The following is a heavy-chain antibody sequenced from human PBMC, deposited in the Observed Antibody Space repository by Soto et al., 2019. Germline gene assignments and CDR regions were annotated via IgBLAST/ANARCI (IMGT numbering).Heavy chain of an antibody. J-gene: IGHJ6*02. CDR3: ARNDCSGGSCYSYPLRPYYYGMDV. Sequence: SETLSLTCTVSGGSVSSGSYYWSWIRQPPGKGLEWIGYIYYSGSTNYNPSLKSRVTISVDTSKNQFSLKLSSVTAADTAVYYCARNDCSGGSCYSYPLRPYYYGMDVWGQGTTVTVSS. CDR2: IYYSGST. V-gene: IGHV4-61*01. CDR1: GGSVSSGSYY. D-gene: IGHD2-15*01.